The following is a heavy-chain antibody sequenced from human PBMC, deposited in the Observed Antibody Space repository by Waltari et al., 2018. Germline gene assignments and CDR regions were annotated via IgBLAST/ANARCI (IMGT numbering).Heavy chain of an antibody. CDR1: GYIFTDHL. V-gene: IGHV1-2*02. Sequence: QEQLVQSGAEVKKPGASVRVSCKASGYIFTDHLIHWVRQAPGQGLEWMGWSNSNTGGTKYAQAFQGRVTMTRDTSITTVYMELSRLSSDDTALYFCGRDPPDLHHFDLWGQGTLVTVSS. CDR3: GRDPPDLHHFDL. J-gene: IGHJ5*02. CDR2: SNSNTGGT.